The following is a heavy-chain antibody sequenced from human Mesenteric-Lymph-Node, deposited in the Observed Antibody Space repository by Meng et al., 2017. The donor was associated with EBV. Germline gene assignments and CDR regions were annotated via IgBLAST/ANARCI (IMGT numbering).Heavy chain of an antibody. J-gene: IGHJ4*02. D-gene: IGHD6-19*01. CDR1: GFTFSTYN. V-gene: IGHV3-21*02. Sequence: EGQLGESGGCLVKPGGSLRLSCTAFGFTFSTYNMSCVRQAPGKGLGWVSSISISSTDIFYADSVKGRFTISRDSAKNSLYLQMNSLRVEDTAVYYCARGAGASDYWGQGTLVTVSS. CDR2: ISISSTDI. CDR3: ARGAGASDY.